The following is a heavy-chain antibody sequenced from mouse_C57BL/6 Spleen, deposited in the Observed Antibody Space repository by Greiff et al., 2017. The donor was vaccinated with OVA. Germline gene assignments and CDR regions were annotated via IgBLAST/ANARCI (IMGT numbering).Heavy chain of an antibody. CDR1: GFTFSDYG. CDR3: AREEYYDYAWFAY. V-gene: IGHV5-17*01. CDR2: ISSGSSTI. Sequence: DVMLVESGGGLVKPGGSLKLSCAASGFTFSDYGMHWVRQAPEKGLEWVAYISSGSSTIYYADTVKGRFTISRDNAKNTLFLQMTSLRSEDTAMYYCAREEYYDYAWFAYWGQGTLVTVSA. J-gene: IGHJ3*01. D-gene: IGHD2-4*01.